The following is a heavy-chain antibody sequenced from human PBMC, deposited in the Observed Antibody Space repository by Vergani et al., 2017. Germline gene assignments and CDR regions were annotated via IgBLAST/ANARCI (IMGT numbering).Heavy chain of an antibody. D-gene: IGHD1-26*01. CDR2: IRGEGNEY. Sequence: EVRLVESGGGLVQPGGSLRLSCAASGFTFSRYWMSWVRQAPGKGLEWVADIRGEGNEYYYEDSVKGRVTISRDNAKNSLYLQMNSLRAEDTGIYYCARDRWDLGRGGLDVWGQGTTVTVS. CDR1: GFTFSRYW. V-gene: IGHV3-7*01. J-gene: IGHJ6*02. CDR3: ARDRWDLGRGGLDV.